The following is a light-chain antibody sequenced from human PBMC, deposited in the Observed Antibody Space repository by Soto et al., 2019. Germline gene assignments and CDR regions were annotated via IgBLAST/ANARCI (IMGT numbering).Light chain of an antibody. CDR1: QSISWK. J-gene: IGKJ1*01. V-gene: IGKV1-39*01. Sequence: DIQMTQSPSSLSASVGDRITITCRASQSISWKLNWYQQRPGKAPKLLIYGASSLQSGVPSRFSGSGSGTGFTLTISSLQPEDFATYYCQQSFRRWTFGQGTKV. CDR2: GAS. CDR3: QQSFRRWT.